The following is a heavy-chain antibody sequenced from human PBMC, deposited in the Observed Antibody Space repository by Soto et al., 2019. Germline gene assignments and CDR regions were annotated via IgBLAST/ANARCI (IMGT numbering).Heavy chain of an antibody. CDR2: ISHSGST. V-gene: IGHV4-31*03. D-gene: IGHD5-18*01. CDR3: AREYTYGSTFFDC. J-gene: IGHJ4*02. CDR1: GGSISSAAYY. Sequence: QVQLQESGPGLVKPSQTLSLSCTVSGGSISSAAYYWSWIRQHPGKGLEWIGYISHSGSTYYTPSLKSRVSISADTSKNQFSLNLTSVTAADTAVYYCAREYTYGSTFFDCWGQGARVPVSS.